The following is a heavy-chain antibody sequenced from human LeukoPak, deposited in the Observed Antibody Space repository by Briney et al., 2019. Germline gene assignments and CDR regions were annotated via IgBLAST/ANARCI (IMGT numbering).Heavy chain of an antibody. CDR2: IYTSGST. V-gene: IGHV4-61*02. CDR3: ARGWGGRLGELSLGY. CDR1: GGSISSGSYY. Sequence: PSQTLSLTCTVSGGSISSGSYYWSWIRQPAGKGLEWIGRIYTSGSTNYNPSLKSRVTISVDTSKNQFSLKLSSVTAADTAVYYCARGWGGRLGELSLGYWGQGTLVTVSS. D-gene: IGHD3-16*02. J-gene: IGHJ4*02.